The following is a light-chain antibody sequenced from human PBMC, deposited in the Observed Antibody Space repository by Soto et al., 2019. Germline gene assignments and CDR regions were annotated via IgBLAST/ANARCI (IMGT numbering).Light chain of an antibody. CDR1: SSDVGAFKY. J-gene: IGLJ1*01. CDR2: DVS. V-gene: IGLV2-14*01. Sequence: QSVLTQPPSVSGSPGQSITISCAGTSSDVGAFKYVSWYQQHPGNAPKLMMFDVSSRPSGVSDRFSGSKSGNTASLTISGLQAEDEADYYCSSYSSSSVSYVFGTGTKVTVL. CDR3: SSYSSSSVSYV.